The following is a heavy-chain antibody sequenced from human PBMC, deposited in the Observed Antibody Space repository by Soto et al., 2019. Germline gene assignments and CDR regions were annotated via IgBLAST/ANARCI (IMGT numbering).Heavy chain of an antibody. V-gene: IGHV4-34*01. D-gene: IGHD5-12*01. Sequence: SETLSLTCAGYGGSFSGYYWSWFRQPPGKGLEWIGEINHSGSTNYNPSLKSRVTISVDTSKNQFSLKLSSVTAADTAVYYCARDLRVATIGYYYYYGMDVWGQGTRDTGSS. CDR2: INHSGST. CDR1: GGSFSGYY. CDR3: ARDLRVATIGYYYYYGMDV. J-gene: IGHJ6*02.